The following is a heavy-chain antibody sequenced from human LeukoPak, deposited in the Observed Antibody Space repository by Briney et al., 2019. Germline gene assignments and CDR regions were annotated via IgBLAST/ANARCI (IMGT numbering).Heavy chain of an antibody. CDR3: AAIPYYYDSSGYYWFDP. CDR1: GYTFTGYY. Sequence: ASVKVSCKASGYTFTGYYMHWVRQAPGQGLEWMGIINPSGGSTNYAQKFQERVTITRDMSTSTAYMELSSLRSEDTAVYYCAAIPYYYDSSGYYWFDPWGQGTLFTVSS. V-gene: IGHV1-46*01. CDR2: INPSGGST. D-gene: IGHD3-22*01. J-gene: IGHJ5*02.